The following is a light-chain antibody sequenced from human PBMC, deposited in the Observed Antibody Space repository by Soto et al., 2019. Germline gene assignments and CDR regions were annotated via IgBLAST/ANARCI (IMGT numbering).Light chain of an antibody. CDR2: GAS. V-gene: IGKV3-15*01. J-gene: IGKJ1*01. CDR3: QQYNNWPQT. CDR1: QSVSSN. Sequence: EIVMTQSPATLSVSPGERATLSCRASQSVSSNLAWYQQKPGQAPRLLIYGASTRATGIPARLSGSGSGTEFTLTISSLQSEDFAVYYCQQYNNWPQTFGQATTVEIK.